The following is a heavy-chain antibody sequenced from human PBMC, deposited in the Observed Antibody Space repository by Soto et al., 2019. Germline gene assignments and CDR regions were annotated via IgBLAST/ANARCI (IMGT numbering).Heavy chain of an antibody. V-gene: IGHV3-30*18. CDR3: GKDWESGSGGLYRYFDS. D-gene: IGHD6-19*01. CDR2: MSHDGSAK. J-gene: IGHJ4*02. CDR1: GYTFSDYA. Sequence: QVQLVESGGGVVQPGRSLRLSCTASGYTFSDYAMHWVPHAPGKGLEWVAGMSHDGSAKYHADSGKGRFTISRDNSKNTLYVQVRSLRTEDTAVSSCGKDWESGSGGLYRYFDSWGQGTLVTVSS.